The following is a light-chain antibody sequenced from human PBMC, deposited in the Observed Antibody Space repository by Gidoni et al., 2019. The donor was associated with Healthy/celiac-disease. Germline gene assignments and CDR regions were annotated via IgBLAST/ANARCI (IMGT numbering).Light chain of an antibody. CDR3: QSYDSSSVV. Sequence: NFMLTQPHSVSESPGKTVTISCTRSSGSIASNYVQWYQQRPGSSPTTVSYEDNQRPSGVPDRFTGSIDSSSNSASLTISGLKTEDEADYYCQSYDSSSVVFGGGTKLTVL. J-gene: IGLJ2*01. CDR1: SGSIASNY. V-gene: IGLV6-57*01. CDR2: EDN.